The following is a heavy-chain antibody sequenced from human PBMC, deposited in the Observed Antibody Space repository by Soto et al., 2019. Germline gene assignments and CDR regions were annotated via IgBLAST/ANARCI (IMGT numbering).Heavy chain of an antibody. CDR1: GYTFTSYG. Sequence: QVQLVQCGAEVKKPGASVKVSCKASGYTFTSYGISWVRQAPGQGLEWMGWISAYNGNTNYAQKLQGRVTMTTNTATSTAYMEPRSLRSDDTAVYYCARDGGEDIVVVVAATPLDYWGQGTLVTVSS. D-gene: IGHD2-15*01. CDR3: ARDGGEDIVVVVAATPLDY. J-gene: IGHJ4*02. V-gene: IGHV1-18*01. CDR2: ISAYNGNT.